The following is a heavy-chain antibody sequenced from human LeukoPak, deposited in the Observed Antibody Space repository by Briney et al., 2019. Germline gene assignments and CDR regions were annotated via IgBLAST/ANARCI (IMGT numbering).Heavy chain of an antibody. CDR1: GYTFTSYY. V-gene: IGHV1-46*01. CDR2: INPSGGST. CDR3: ARDVQDYYDSSGYLPYYYGMDV. D-gene: IGHD3-22*01. J-gene: IGHJ6*02. Sequence: ASVKVSCKASGYTFTSYYMHWVRQAPGQGLEWMGIINPSGGSTSYAQKFQGRVTMTRDTSTSTVYMELSSLRSEDTAVYYCARDVQDYYDSSGYLPYYYGMDVWGQGTTVTVSS.